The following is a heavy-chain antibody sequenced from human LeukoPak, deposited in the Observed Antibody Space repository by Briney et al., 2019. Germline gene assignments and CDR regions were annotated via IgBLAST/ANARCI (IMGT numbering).Heavy chain of an antibody. CDR1: GYTFTGYY. D-gene: IGHD6-13*01. CDR2: INPNSGGT. J-gene: IGHJ6*03. CDR3: ARDEGDSSSWYESYYYYMDV. V-gene: IGHV1-2*02. Sequence: ASVKVSCKASGYTFTGYYMHWVRQAPGQGLESRGWINPNSGGTNYAQKFQGRVTMTRDTSISTAYMELSRLRSDDTAVYYCARDEGDSSSWYESYYYYMDVWGKGTTVTVSS.